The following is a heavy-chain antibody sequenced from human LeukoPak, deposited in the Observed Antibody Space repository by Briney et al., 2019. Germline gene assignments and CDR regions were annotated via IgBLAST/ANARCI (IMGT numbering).Heavy chain of an antibody. D-gene: IGHD3-22*01. CDR2: IYHSGST. V-gene: IGHV4-4*02. CDR1: GGSISNTNW. CDR3: ARDTDSTGYHY. J-gene: IGHJ4*02. Sequence: SETLSLTCTVSGGSISNTNWWSWVRQPPGKGLEWIGEIYHSGSTNYNPSLKSRVTISVDKSKNQFSLKLTSVTAADTAVYYCARDTDSTGYHYWGQGTLVTVSS.